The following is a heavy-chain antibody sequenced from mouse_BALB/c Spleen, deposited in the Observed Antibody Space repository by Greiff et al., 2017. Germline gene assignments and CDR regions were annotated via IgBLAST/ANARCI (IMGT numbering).Heavy chain of an antibody. CDR2: ISSGGSYT. V-gene: IGHV5-9-4*01. Sequence: EVQLVESGGGLVKPGGSLKLSCAASGFTFSSYAMSWVRQSPEKRLEWVAEISSGGSYTYYPDTVTGRFTISRDNAKNTLYLEMSSLRSEDTAMYYCARREDYGYDWYFDVWGAGTTVTVSS. CDR1: GFTFSSYA. D-gene: IGHD2-2*01. J-gene: IGHJ1*01. CDR3: ARREDYGYDWYFDV.